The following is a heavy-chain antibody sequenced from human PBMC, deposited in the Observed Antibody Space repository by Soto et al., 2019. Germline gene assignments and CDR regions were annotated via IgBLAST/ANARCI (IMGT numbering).Heavy chain of an antibody. CDR3: ARGGIANIVVVPAASRYYYYGMDV. J-gene: IGHJ6*02. Sequence: ASVKVSCKVSGYTLTELSMHWGRQAPGKGLEWMGGFNPDSGDTIYAQKFQGWVTMTRDTSTSTAYMELSRLRSDDTAVYYCARGGIANIVVVPAASRYYYYGMDVWGQGTTVTVSS. CDR2: FNPDSGDT. V-gene: IGHV1-24*01. D-gene: IGHD2-2*01. CDR1: GYTLTELS.